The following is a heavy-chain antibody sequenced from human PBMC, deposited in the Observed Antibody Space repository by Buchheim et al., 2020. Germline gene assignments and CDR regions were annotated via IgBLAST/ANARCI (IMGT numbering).Heavy chain of an antibody. J-gene: IGHJ6*02. CDR1: GDIFSTYD. Sequence: QVQLVQSGAEVKKPGSSVKVSCMTSGDIFSTYDGVSWVRQAPGQGLEWMGGIIPSFGSPSYAQKFHGRVSITADQPTSPVYLELTSLRSEDTAVYFCARDGTSRRFFYYAMDVWGQGT. CDR3: ARDGTSRRFFYYAMDV. CDR2: IIPSFGSP. V-gene: IGHV1-69*01.